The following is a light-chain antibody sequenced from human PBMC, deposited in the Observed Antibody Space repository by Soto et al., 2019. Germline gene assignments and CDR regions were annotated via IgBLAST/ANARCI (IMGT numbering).Light chain of an antibody. Sequence: DIQMTQSPSSLSASVGDRGTITCKASQDISNYLNWYQQKPVKAPKLLIYAASSLQSGVPSRFSGSGSRTDFSLTITSLQPEDFATYYCQQSYSIPYTFGQGTNVDIK. CDR2: AAS. J-gene: IGKJ2*01. V-gene: IGKV1-39*01. CDR1: QDISNY. CDR3: QQSYSIPYT.